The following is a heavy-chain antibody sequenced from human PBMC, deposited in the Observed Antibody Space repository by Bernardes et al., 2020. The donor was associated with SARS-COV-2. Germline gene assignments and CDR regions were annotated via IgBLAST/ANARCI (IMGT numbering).Heavy chain of an antibody. Sequence: GGSLRLSCAASGFTFSSYGMHWVRQAPGKGLEWVAVIWYDGSNKYYADSVKGRFTISRDNSKNTLYLQMNSLRAEDTALYYCATLLTGELLGPRYYYYGMDVWGKGTTVTVSS. J-gene: IGHJ6*04. CDR3: ATLLTGELLGPRYYYYGMDV. V-gene: IGHV3-30*02. CDR2: IWYDGSNK. CDR1: GFTFSSYG. D-gene: IGHD3-10*01.